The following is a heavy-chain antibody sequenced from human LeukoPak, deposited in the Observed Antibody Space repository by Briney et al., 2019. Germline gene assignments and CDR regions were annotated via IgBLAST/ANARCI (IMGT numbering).Heavy chain of an antibody. V-gene: IGHV3-48*01. CDR1: GFTFSSYS. Sequence: PGGSLRLSCAASGFTFSSYSMNWVRQAPGKGLEWVSYISSSSSTIYYADSVKGRFTISRDNAKNSLYLQMNSLRAEDTAVYYCAKDRGEQLAPRWYFDLWGRGTLVTVSS. CDR2: ISSSSSTI. J-gene: IGHJ2*01. CDR3: AKDRGEQLAPRWYFDL. D-gene: IGHD6-6*01.